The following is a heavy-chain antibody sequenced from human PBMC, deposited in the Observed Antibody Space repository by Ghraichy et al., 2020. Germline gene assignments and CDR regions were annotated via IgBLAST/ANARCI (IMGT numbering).Heavy chain of an antibody. Sequence: GGSLRLSCAASGFTFSDYYMSWIRQAPGKGLEWVSYISSSSSATYYADSVKGRFTISRDNAKNSLYLQMNSLRAEDTAVYYCAGRSCPTGICYLDYWGQGTLFTVTS. J-gene: IGHJ4*02. D-gene: IGHD2-8*02. CDR2: ISSSSSAT. CDR3: AGRSCPTGICYLDY. V-gene: IGHV3-11*04. CDR1: GFTFSDYY.